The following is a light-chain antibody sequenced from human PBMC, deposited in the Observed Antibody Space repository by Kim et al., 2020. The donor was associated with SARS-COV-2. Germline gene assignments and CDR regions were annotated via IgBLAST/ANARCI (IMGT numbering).Light chain of an antibody. Sequence: SYELTQPPSVSVSPGQTATISCSGDELGDKYACWYQQKQGQSPVLVIYQDKKRPSGIPERFSGSNSGNTATLTISGTQAMDEADYYCQAWDTSTVVFGGG. V-gene: IGLV3-1*01. CDR1: ELGDKY. CDR3: QAWDTSTVV. J-gene: IGLJ2*01. CDR2: QDK.